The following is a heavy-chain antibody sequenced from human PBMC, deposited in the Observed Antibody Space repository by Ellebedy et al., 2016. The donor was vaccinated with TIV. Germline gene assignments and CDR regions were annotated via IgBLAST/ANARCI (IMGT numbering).Heavy chain of an antibody. D-gene: IGHD3-9*01. Sequence: GESLKISCVASCFTLRGYWMHWVRQLPGNGLVCLARIHTAGRSTSYADSVEGRLTISRDNAKKTLYLEMSGLRSDDTAVYYCARESVRYFDWEYWGKGTLVAV. V-gene: IGHV3-74*01. CDR3: ARESVRYFDWEY. J-gene: IGHJ4*02. CDR2: IHTAGRST. CDR1: CFTLRGYW.